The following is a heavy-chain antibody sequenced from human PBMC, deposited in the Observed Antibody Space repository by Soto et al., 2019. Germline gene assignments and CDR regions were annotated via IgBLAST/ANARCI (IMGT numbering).Heavy chain of an antibody. Sequence: GGSLRLSCAASGFTVSSNYMSWVRQAPGKGLEWVSVIYSGGSTYYADSVKGRFTISRDNSKNTLYLQMNSLRAEDTAVYYCARVVPKSAFDIWGQGTMVTVSS. J-gene: IGHJ3*02. V-gene: IGHV3-53*01. CDR2: IYSGGST. D-gene: IGHD2-2*01. CDR1: GFTVSSNY. CDR3: ARVVPKSAFDI.